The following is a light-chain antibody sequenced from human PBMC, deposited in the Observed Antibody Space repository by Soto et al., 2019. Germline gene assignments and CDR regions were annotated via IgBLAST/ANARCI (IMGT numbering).Light chain of an antibody. J-gene: IGKJ1*01. Sequence: DIQMTQSPSSLSAAVGDRVPITCRASQGIDNYLVWYQQKPGKVPQVLIYATSTLQSGVPSRFSGSGSGTDFTLTISSLQPEDVATYYCQKYNSAPWTFGQGSKVDIK. V-gene: IGKV1-27*01. CDR3: QKYNSAPWT. CDR2: ATS. CDR1: QGIDNY.